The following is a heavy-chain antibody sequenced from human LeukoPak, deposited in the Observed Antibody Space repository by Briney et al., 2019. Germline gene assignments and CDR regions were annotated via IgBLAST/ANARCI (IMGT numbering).Heavy chain of an antibody. CDR2: IYYSGST. CDR3: ARGGYSYGVDY. J-gene: IGHJ4*02. V-gene: IGHV4-61*05. D-gene: IGHD5-18*01. CDR1: GGSISSSSYY. Sequence: SETLSLTCTASGGSISSSSYYWGWIRQPPGKGLEWIGYIYYSGSTNYNPSLKSRVTISVDTSKNQFSLKLSSVTAADTAVYYCARGGYSYGVDYWGQGTLVTVSS.